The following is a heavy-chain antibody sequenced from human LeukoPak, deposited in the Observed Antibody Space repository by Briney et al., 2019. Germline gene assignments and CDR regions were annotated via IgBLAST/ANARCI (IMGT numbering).Heavy chain of an antibody. CDR1: GFTFSDYT. CDR2: ISSSSSYI. Sequence: GGSLRLSCAVSGFTFSDYTMNWVRQAPGKGLEWVSTISSSSSYIYYADSVKGRFTISRDNAKNSLYLQMNSLRAEDTAVYYCAANLYYYDSSNYYYRSGYWGQGTLVTVSS. CDR3: AANLYYYDSSNYYYRSGY. D-gene: IGHD3-22*01. J-gene: IGHJ4*02. V-gene: IGHV3-21*01.